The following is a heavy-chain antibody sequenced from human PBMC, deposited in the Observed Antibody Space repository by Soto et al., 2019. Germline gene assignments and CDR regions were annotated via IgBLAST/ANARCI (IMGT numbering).Heavy chain of an antibody. V-gene: IGHV1-46*01. D-gene: IGHD5-12*01. J-gene: IGHJ3*02. CDR1: GYTFSSSY. CDR2: MNPSGDRT. CDR3: ARGRGYSGDDLQEDGFDI. Sequence: QVQLMQSGTEVKEPGASVNLSCKASGYTFSSSYIHWVRQAPGQGLEWMGIMNPSGDRTNYAQNFQGRVTMTRDTATSTLYMELSSLSSEDTAVYYCARGRGYSGDDLQEDGFDIWGQGTMVTVS.